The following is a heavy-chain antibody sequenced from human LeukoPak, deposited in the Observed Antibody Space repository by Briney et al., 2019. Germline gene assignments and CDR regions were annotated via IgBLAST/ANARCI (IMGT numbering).Heavy chain of an antibody. CDR1: GFTVRSNY. J-gene: IGHJ4*02. D-gene: IGHD3-10*01. CDR2: ISTTSSYI. CDR3: AGILWFGESDY. V-gene: IGHV3-21*01. Sequence: GGSLRLSCAASGFTVRSNYMSWVRQAPGKGLEWVSSISTTSSYIYYADSLKGRFTISRDNAKNSLYLQMNNLRAEDTAVYYCAGILWFGESDYWGQGTLVTVSS.